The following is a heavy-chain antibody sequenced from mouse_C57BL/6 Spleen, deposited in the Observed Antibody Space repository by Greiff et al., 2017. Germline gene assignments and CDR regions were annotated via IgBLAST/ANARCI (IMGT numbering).Heavy chain of an antibody. CDR3: ARHRRETAQAWFAY. CDR1: GFTFSSYG. D-gene: IGHD3-2*02. CDR2: ISSGGSYT. Sequence: EVKLMESGGDLVKPGGSLKLSCAASGFTFSSYGMSWVRQTPDKRLEWVATISSGGSYTDYPDSVKGRFTISRDNAKNTLYLQMSSLKSEDTAMYYCARHRRETAQAWFAYWGQGTLVTVSA. V-gene: IGHV5-6*01. J-gene: IGHJ3*01.